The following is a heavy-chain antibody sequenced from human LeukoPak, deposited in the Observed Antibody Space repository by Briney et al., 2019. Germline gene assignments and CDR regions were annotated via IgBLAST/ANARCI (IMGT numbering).Heavy chain of an antibody. CDR2: INQDGTEK. CDR1: GFTFSSYS. CDR3: ARTSVNSLWDDAFDI. Sequence: PGGSPRLSCAASGFTFSSYSMNWVRQAPEKGLEWVARINQDGTEKYSVDSVKGRFTISRDNAKNSLYLRINNVKAEDTAVYYCARTSVNSLWDDAFDIWGQGTMVTVSS. J-gene: IGHJ3*02. D-gene: IGHD4-17*01. V-gene: IGHV3-7*05.